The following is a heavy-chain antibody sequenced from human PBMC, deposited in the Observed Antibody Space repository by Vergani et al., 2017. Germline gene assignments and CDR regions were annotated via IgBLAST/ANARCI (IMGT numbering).Heavy chain of an antibody. CDR2: IYYSGST. Sequence: QLQLQESGPGLVKPSETLSLTCTVSGGSISSSSYYWGWIRQPPGKGLEWIGSIYYSGSTYYNPSLKSRVTISVDTSKNQFSLKLSSVTAADTAVYYCARLDYGDYQNYYYYYYYMDVWGKGTTVTVSS. CDR3: ARLDYGDYQNYYYYYYYMDV. V-gene: IGHV4-39*01. CDR1: GGSISSSSYY. D-gene: IGHD4-17*01. J-gene: IGHJ6*03.